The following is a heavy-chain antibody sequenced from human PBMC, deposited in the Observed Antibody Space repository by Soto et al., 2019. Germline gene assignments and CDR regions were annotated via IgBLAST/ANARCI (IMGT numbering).Heavy chain of an antibody. D-gene: IGHD6-19*01. V-gene: IGHV3-11*05. CDR3: AREEGIAVAAKGWFDP. CDR2: ISSSSSYT. Sequence: QVQLVESGGGLVQPGGSLRLSCTATGFTFSDYYMSWIRQAPGNGLEWVSYISSSSSYTNYADSVKGRFTISRDNAKNSLYLQMNSLRAEDTAVYYCAREEGIAVAAKGWFDPWGQGTLVTVSS. CDR1: GFTFSDYY. J-gene: IGHJ5*02.